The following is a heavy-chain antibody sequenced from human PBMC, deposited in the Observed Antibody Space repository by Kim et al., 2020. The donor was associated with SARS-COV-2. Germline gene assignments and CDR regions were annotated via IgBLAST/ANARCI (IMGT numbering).Heavy chain of an antibody. J-gene: IGHJ3*02. CDR2: INHSGST. CDR1: GGSFSGYY. CDR3: ATYSGSLGEFQQPQNAFDI. D-gene: IGHD1-26*01. Sequence: SETLSLTCAVYGGSFSGYYWSWIRQPPGKGLEWIGEINHSGSTNYNPSLKSRVTISVDTSKNQFSLKLSSVTAADTAVYYCATYSGSLGEFQQPQNAFDIWGQGTMVTVSS. V-gene: IGHV4-34*01.